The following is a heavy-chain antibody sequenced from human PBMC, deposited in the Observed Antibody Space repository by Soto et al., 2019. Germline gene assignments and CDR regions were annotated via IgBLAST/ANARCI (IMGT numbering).Heavy chain of an antibody. CDR3: ARGLHLYTLPGIAAAGKGYYMDV. J-gene: IGHJ6*03. CDR2: MNPNSGNT. D-gene: IGHD6-13*01. CDR1: GYTFTSYD. Sequence: ASVKVSCKASGYTFTSYDINWVRQATGQGLEWMGWMNPNSGNTGYAQKFQGRVTMTRNTSISTAYMELSSLRSEDTAVYYCARGLHLYTLPGIAAAGKGYYMDVWGKGTTVTVSS. V-gene: IGHV1-8*01.